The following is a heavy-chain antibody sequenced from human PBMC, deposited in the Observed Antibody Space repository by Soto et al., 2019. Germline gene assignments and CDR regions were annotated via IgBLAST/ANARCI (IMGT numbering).Heavy chain of an antibody. D-gene: IGHD2-15*01. CDR1: GFTFSSYW. Sequence: GGSLRLSCAASGFTFSSYWMHWVRQAPGKGLVWVSRINSDGSSTSYADSVKGRFTISRDNAKNTLYLQMNSLRAEDTAVYYCARRARYCSGGSCYSNAFDIWGQGTMVTVSS. J-gene: IGHJ3*02. CDR3: ARRARYCSGGSCYSNAFDI. V-gene: IGHV3-74*01. CDR2: INSDGSST.